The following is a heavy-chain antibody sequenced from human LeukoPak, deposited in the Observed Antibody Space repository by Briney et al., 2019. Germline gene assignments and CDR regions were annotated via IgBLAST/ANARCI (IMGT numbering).Heavy chain of an antibody. J-gene: IGHJ4*02. Sequence: GVLRLSCAASGFTFSNYWMHWVRQAPGEALMWVSRIKSDGSSTTYADSVKGRFTISRDNAKNTVYLHMNSLRVEDTAVYYCTSFYETNWGQGTLVTVSS. D-gene: IGHD2/OR15-2a*01. CDR2: IKSDGSST. CDR1: GFTFSNYW. V-gene: IGHV3-74*01. CDR3: TSFYETN.